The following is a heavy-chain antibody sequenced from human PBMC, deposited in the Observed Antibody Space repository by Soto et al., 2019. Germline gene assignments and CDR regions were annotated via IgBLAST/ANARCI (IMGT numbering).Heavy chain of an antibody. D-gene: IGHD6-6*01. CDR3: AREMGDSSSPEIYYYYYMDV. J-gene: IGHJ6*03. CDR2: INPSGGST. CDR1: GYTFTSYY. V-gene: IGHV1-46*03. Sequence: QVQLVQSGAEVKKPGASVKVSCKASGYTFTSYYMHWVRQAPGQGLEWMGIINPSGGSTSYAQKFQGRVTMTRDTSTSTVYMELSSLRSEDTAVYYCAREMGDSSSPEIYYYYYMDVWGKGTTVTVSS.